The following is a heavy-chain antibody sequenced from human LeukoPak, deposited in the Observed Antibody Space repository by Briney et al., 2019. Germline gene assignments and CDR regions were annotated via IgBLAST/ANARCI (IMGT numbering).Heavy chain of an antibody. D-gene: IGHD3-3*01. Sequence: GGSLRLSCAASGFTFSSYAMNWVRQAPGKGLEWVSAISASGGSTYYADSVKGRFTISRDNSKNTLYLQMNSLRAEDTAVYYCAKKITITRTPFDYWGQGTLVTVSS. CDR3: AKKITITRTPFDY. V-gene: IGHV3-23*01. CDR1: GFTFSSYA. CDR2: ISASGGST. J-gene: IGHJ4*02.